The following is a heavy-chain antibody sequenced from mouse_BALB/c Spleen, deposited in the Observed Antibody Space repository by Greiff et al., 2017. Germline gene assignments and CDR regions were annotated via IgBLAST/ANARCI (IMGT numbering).Heavy chain of an antibody. CDR2: IWSGGST. J-gene: IGHJ4*01. Sequence: QVQLQQSGPGLVQPSQSLSITCTVSGFSLTSYGVHWVRQSPGKGLEWLGVIWSGGSTDYNAAFISRLSISKDNSKSQVFFKMNSLQANDTAIYYCGYYRYDGGYAMDYWGQGTSVTVSS. D-gene: IGHD2-14*01. V-gene: IGHV2-2*02. CDR3: GYYRYDGGYAMDY. CDR1: GFSLTSYG.